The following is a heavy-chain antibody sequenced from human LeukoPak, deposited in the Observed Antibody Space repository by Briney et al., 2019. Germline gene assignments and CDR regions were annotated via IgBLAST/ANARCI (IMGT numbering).Heavy chain of an antibody. J-gene: IGHJ4*02. V-gene: IGHV3-30-3*01. CDR2: MSYDGSNK. Sequence: GGSLRLSCAASGFTFSSYAMHWVRQAPGKGLEWVAVMSYDGSNKYYADSVKGRFTISRDNSKNTLYLQMNSLRAEDTAVYYCAREAPHADYWGQGTLVTVSS. CDR1: GFTFSSYA. CDR3: AREAPHADY.